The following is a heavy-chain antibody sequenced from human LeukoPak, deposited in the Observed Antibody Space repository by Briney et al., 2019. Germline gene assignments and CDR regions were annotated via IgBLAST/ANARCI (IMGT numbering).Heavy chain of an antibody. J-gene: IGHJ3*02. Sequence: GGSLRLSCAASGFTFSSHAMNWVRQPPGKGLDWVSSIDKSGDGAFYADSVKGRFTISRDNSKNTLYLQMNSLRREDTAVYYCARRGGTSGWGAFDIWGQGTMVTVSS. CDR1: GFTFSSHA. CDR2: IDKSGDGA. D-gene: IGHD2-2*01. CDR3: ARRGGTSGWGAFDI. V-gene: IGHV3-23*01.